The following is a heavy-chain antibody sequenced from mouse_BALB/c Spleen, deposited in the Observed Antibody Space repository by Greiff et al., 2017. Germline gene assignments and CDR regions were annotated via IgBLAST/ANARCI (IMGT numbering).Heavy chain of an antibody. J-gene: IGHJ3*01. CDR3: ARVRGYGNFFAY. V-gene: IGHV5-6-3*01. CDR1: GFTFSSYG. Sequence: DVMLVESGGGLVQPGGSLKLSCAASGFTFSSYGMSWVRQTPDKRLELVATINSNGGSTYYPDSVKGRFTISRDNAKNTLYLQMSSLKSEDTAMYYCARVRGYGNFFAYWGQGTLVTVSA. CDR2: INSNGGST. D-gene: IGHD2-1*01.